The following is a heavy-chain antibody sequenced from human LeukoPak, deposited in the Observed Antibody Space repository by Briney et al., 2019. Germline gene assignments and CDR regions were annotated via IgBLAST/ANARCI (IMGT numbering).Heavy chain of an antibody. Sequence: PSETLSLTCTISGGSISSNYWGWVRQPPGKGLEYIGYIYQSGNNNYNPSLKSRVTLPEETSKNQFSLKLNSVTAADTAVYYCARGLRVRTFGELSWYIDVWGKGTTVIVSS. CDR1: GGSISSNY. V-gene: IGHV4-59*01. J-gene: IGHJ6*03. CDR2: IYQSGNN. D-gene: IGHD3-3*01. CDR3: ARGLRVRTFGELSWYIDV.